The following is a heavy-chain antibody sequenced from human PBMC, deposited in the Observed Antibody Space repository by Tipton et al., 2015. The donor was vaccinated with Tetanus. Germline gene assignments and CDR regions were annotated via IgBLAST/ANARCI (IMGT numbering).Heavy chain of an antibody. CDR3: AGLYYYDSASYPLY. CDR1: GASIRGSSDY. V-gene: IGHV4-39*01. J-gene: IGHJ4*02. D-gene: IGHD3-10*01. Sequence: GASIRGSSDYWGWIRQPPGKGLEWIGSIFYSGSTYSNPSLKSRVTMSVDTSKNQFSLRLRSVTAADTAVFYCAGLYYYDSASYPLYWGQGTLVTVSS. CDR2: IFYSGST.